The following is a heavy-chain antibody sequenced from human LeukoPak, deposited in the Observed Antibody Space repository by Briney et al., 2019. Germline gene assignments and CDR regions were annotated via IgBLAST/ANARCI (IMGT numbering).Heavy chain of an antibody. CDR3: ARGRYSSNYYLDH. D-gene: IGHD6-13*01. J-gene: IGHJ4*02. V-gene: IGHV3-53*01. CDR1: GFSFSSYS. CDR2: MYSGGGT. Sequence: GGSLRLSCAASGFSFSSYSMNWVRQAPGKGLEWVSVMYSGGGTYYADSVKGRFTISRDNSKNTLYLQMNNLRAEDTALYYCARGRYSSNYYLDHWGQGTLVTVSP.